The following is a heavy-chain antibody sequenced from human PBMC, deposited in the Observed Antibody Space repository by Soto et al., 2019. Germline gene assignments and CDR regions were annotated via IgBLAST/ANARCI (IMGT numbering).Heavy chain of an antibody. V-gene: IGHV3-21*01. CDR2: ISGDSTYV. Sequence: GRGLEWVSSISGDSTYVYYAVSVKGRFIISRDNAKNSLLLQMESLRVEDTAVYYCARAEDCSDGHCYPSFDFSGQGLLVTISS. CDR3: ARAEDCSDGHCYPSFDF. J-gene: IGHJ4*02. D-gene: IGHD2-15*01.